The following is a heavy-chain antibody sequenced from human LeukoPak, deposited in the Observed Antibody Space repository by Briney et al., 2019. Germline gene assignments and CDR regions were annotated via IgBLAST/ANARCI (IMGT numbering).Heavy chain of an antibody. CDR2: IYSSGIT. D-gene: IGHD6-13*01. J-gene: IGHJ1*01. CDR1: GFTVSSDY. V-gene: IGHV3-53*01. CDR3: ARVLSDSSSSCPYQYFHH. Sequence: GGSLRLSCAASGFTVSSDYMSWVRQAPGKGLEWVSVIYSSGITYYTDSVKGRFTISRDNSKNTLYLQMHSLRAEDTAVYYCARVLSDSSSSCPYQYFHHWGQGTLVTVSS.